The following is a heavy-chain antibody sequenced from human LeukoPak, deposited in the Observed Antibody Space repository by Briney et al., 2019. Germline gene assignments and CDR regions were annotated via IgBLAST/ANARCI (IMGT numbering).Heavy chain of an antibody. J-gene: IGHJ4*02. D-gene: IGHD3-3*01. V-gene: IGHV4-59*01. CDR3: ARGITIFGVVIDY. CDR2: IYYSGST. Sequence: PSETLSLTCTVSGGSISSYYWSWIRQPPGKGLAWIGYIYYSGSTNYNPSLKSRVTISVDTSKNQFSLKLSSVTAADTAVYYCARGITIFGVVIDYWGQGTLVTVSS. CDR1: GGSISSYY.